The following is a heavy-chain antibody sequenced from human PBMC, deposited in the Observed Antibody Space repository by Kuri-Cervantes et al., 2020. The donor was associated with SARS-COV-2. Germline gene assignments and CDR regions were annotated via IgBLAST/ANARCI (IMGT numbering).Heavy chain of an antibody. V-gene: IGHV3-64D*06. J-gene: IGHJ4*01. D-gene: IGHD6-19*01. CDR2: ISSNGAT. Sequence: GESLKISCSASEFTFSSYAMHWVRQAPGKGLEYVSAISSNGATYYAGSVKGRFTISRDNSKNTMYLQMSSLRTEDTAIYHCFSSGWSRGDYWGHGTLVTVSS. CDR3: FSSGWSRGDY. CDR1: EFTFSSYA.